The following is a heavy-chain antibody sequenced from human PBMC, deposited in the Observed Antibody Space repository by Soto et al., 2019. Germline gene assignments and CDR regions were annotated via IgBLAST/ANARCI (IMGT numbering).Heavy chain of an antibody. D-gene: IGHD6-13*01. CDR3: ARHRSSWYNPSGDAFDI. CDR1: GYTFTSYG. J-gene: IGHJ3*02. V-gene: IGHV1-18*01. CDR2: ISAYNGNT. Sequence: ASVKVSCKASGYTFTSYGISWVRQAPGQGLEWMGWISAYNGNTNYAQKLQGRVTMTTDTSTSTAYMELRSLRSDDTAVYYCARHRSSWYNPSGDAFDIWGQGTMVTVSS.